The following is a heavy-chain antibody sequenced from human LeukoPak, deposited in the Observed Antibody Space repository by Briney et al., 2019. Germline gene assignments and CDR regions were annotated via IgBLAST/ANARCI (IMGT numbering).Heavy chain of an antibody. CDR3: AKGKFVVVVAATLDY. D-gene: IGHD2-15*01. CDR1: GFTFSSYA. J-gene: IGHJ4*02. Sequence: GGSLRLSCAASGFTFSSYAMSWVRQAPGKGLEWVSAISGSGGSTYYADSVKGRFTISRDNSKNTLYLQMNSQRAEDTAVYYCAKGKFVVVVAATLDYWGQGTLVTVSS. CDR2: ISGSGGST. V-gene: IGHV3-23*01.